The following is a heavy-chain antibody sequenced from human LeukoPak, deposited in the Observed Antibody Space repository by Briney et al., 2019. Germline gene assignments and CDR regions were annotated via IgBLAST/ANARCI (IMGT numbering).Heavy chain of an antibody. V-gene: IGHV4-34*01. J-gene: IGHJ3*02. Sequence: PSETLSLTCAVYGGSFSGYYWSWIRQPPGKGLEWIGEINHSGSTNYNPSLKSRVTISVDTSKNQFSLKLSSVTAADTAVYYCAREYSSGWYPGAFDIWGQGTMVTVSS. D-gene: IGHD6-19*01. CDR1: GGSFSGYY. CDR3: AREYSSGWYPGAFDI. CDR2: INHSGST.